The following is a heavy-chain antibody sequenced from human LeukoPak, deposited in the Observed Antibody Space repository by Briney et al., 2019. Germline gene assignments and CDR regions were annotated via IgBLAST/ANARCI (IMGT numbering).Heavy chain of an antibody. D-gene: IGHD3-10*01. Sequence: GGSLRLSCAASVFTFTSAWMSWLRQTPEKGLEWVAHMNEDGSGRFYVDSAKGRFTISRDDTQNSVYLQMNSLRVEDTAVYYCAAWFGESVPWGQGTLVTVSS. V-gene: IGHV3-7*01. CDR2: MNEDGSGR. CDR1: VFTFTSAW. J-gene: IGHJ5*02. CDR3: AAWFGESVP.